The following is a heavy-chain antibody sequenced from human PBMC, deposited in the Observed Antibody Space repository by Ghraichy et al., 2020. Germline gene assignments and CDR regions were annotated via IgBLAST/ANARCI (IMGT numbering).Heavy chain of an antibody. CDR3: ARGGASIAARYYYYYYGMDV. J-gene: IGHJ6*02. Sequence: GESLNISCAASGFTFSDYYMSWIRQAPGKGLEWVSYISSSGSTIYYADSVKGRFTISWDNAKNSLYLQMNSLRAEDTAVYYCARGGASIAARYYYYYYGMDVWGQGTTVTVSS. CDR2: ISSSGSTI. V-gene: IGHV3-11*01. CDR1: GFTFSDYY. D-gene: IGHD6-6*01.